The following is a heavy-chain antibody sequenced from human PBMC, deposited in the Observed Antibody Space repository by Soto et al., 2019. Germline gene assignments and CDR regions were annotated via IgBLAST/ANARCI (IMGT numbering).Heavy chain of an antibody. CDR3: ARGKDSGSGNWFDP. J-gene: IGHJ5*02. CDR1: GGTFSSYA. V-gene: IGHV1-69*13. CDR2: IIPIFGTA. Sequence: SVKVSCKASGGTFSSYAISWVRQAPGQGLEWMGGIIPIFGTANYAQKFQGRVTITADESTSTAYMELSSLRAEDTAVYYCARGKDSGSGNWFDPWGQGTLVTVSS. D-gene: IGHD5-12*01.